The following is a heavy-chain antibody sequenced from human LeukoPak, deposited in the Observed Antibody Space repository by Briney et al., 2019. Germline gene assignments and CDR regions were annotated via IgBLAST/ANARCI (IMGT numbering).Heavy chain of an antibody. V-gene: IGHV3-74*01. J-gene: IGHJ4*02. CDR1: GNYW. Sequence: GGSLRLSCAASGNYWMHWVRQAPGKGLVWVSHINSDGSWTGYADSVKGRFTISKDNAKNMVYLHMDSLRVDDTAVYYCVSFYETYWGRGTLVTVSS. CDR3: VSFYETY. CDR2: INSDGSWT. D-gene: IGHD2-2*01.